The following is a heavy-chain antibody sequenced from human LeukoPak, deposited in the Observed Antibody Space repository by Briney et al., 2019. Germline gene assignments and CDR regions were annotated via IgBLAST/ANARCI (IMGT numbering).Heavy chain of an antibody. Sequence: ASVKVSCKASGYTFTSYGISWVRQAPGQGLEWMGWISAYNGNTNYAQKLQGRVTMTTDTSTSTAYMELRSLRSDDTAVYYCARDDDYYDSSGSNYWGQGTLVTVSS. CDR3: ARDDDYYDSSGSNY. J-gene: IGHJ4*02. V-gene: IGHV1-18*01. CDR1: GYTFTSYG. CDR2: ISAYNGNT. D-gene: IGHD3-22*01.